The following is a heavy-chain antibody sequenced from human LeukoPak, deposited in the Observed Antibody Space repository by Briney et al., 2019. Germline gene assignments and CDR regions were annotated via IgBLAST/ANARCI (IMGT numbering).Heavy chain of an antibody. CDR1: GFTFSSYA. CDR2: IGGSAGKT. CDR3: ASRGYNYDYVDY. V-gene: IGHV3-23*01. J-gene: IGHJ4*02. D-gene: IGHD5-18*01. Sequence: GGSLRLSCAASGFTFSSYAMSWVRQAPGKGLEWVSAIGGSAGKTYYADSVKGRFTISRDNSKNTLYLQMNSLRTEDTAIYYCASRGYNYDYVDYWGQGTLVTVFS.